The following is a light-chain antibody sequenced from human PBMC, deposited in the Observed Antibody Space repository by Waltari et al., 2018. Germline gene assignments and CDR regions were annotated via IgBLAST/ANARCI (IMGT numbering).Light chain of an antibody. CDR3: QHYVRLPVT. J-gene: IGKJ1*01. V-gene: IGKV3-20*01. CDR1: QNVGRS. Sequence: EIVLTQSPGTLSLSPGERVTLSCRASQNVGRSLAWYQQKPGQAPRLLIYGASSRATGIPDRCSGSGSGTDFSLTISRLAPDDLSVYYCQHYVRLPVTFGQGTKVEI. CDR2: GAS.